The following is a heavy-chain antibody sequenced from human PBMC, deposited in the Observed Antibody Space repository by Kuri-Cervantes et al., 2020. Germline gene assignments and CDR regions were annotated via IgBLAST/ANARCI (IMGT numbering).Heavy chain of an antibody. Sequence: GGSLRLSCAASGFTFSSYGMHWVRQAPGKGLEWVAVIWYDGSNKYYADSVKGRFTISRDNSKNTLYLQMNSLRAEDTAVYYCARDRVAAGSYYYYGMDVWGQGTTVTVSS. V-gene: IGHV3-33*01. D-gene: IGHD6-13*01. J-gene: IGHJ6*02. CDR1: GFTFSSYG. CDR2: IWYDGSNK. CDR3: ARDRVAAGSYYYYGMDV.